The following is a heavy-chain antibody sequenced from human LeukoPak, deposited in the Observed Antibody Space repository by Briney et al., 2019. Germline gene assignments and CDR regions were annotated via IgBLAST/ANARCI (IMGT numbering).Heavy chain of an antibody. CDR1: GYTFTSYG. J-gene: IGHJ4*02. D-gene: IGHD3-16*01. CDR3: ARSGASGRLGEFTNRFDY. CDR2: ISAYNGNT. V-gene: IGHV1-18*01. Sequence: ASVKVSCKASGYTFTSYGISWVRQAPGQGLEWMGWISAYNGNTNYAQKLQGRVTMTTDTSTSTAYMELRSLRSDDTAVYYCARSGASGRLGEFTNRFDYWGQGTLVTVSS.